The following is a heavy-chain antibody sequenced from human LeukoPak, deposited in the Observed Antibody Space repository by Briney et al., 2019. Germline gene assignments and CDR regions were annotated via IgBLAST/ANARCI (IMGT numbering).Heavy chain of an antibody. J-gene: IGHJ4*02. D-gene: IGHD1-26*01. CDR3: AWDPLECTHSDY. CDR2: MSPKNGNS. CDR1: AYCLTSAD. Sequence: ASVRLSFTSSAYCLTSADDNRVRHPAGQGRGWSGWMSPKNGNSGFAQKFQGRVTMTRSTSITSAHVDLSSLTSEDTPVYYCAWDPLECTHSDYWGQGTLVTVSS. V-gene: IGHV1-8*02.